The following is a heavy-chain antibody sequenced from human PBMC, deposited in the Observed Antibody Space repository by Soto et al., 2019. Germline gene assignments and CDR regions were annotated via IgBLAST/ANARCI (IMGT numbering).Heavy chain of an antibody. CDR3: ARAGYCSGGTCFHGNCDY. V-gene: IGHV1-46*01. CDR1: GYTFTTYY. CDR2: IKPNGGST. Sequence: QVQLVQSGAEVKRPGASLKVSCKASGYTFTTYYMHWVRQAPGQGLEWLGIIKPNGGSTTYAQKCQGRVTMTRETSTSTVYLELSSLRSEDTAVYYCARAGYCSGGTCFHGNCDYWGQGTLVTVSA. J-gene: IGHJ4*02. D-gene: IGHD2-15*01.